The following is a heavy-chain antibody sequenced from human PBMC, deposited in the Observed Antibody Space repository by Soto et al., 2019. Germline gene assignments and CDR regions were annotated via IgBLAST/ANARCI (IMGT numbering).Heavy chain of an antibody. V-gene: IGHV4-31*03. J-gene: IGHJ4*02. CDR2: IYYSGST. CDR3: ARGPDS. CDR1: GGSISTGGYS. Sequence: PSETLSLTCTVSGGSISTGGYSWSWIRQHPGKGLEWIGYIYYSGSTYYNPSLKSRVTISVDTSKNQFSLKLTSVTAADTAVYYCARGPDSCGQGTLVPVSS.